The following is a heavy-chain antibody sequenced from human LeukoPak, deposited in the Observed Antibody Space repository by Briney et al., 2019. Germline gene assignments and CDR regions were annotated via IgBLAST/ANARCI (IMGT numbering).Heavy chain of an antibody. V-gene: IGHV4-4*02. CDR1: GGSISSSNW. Sequence: SGTLSLTCAVSGGSISSSNWWSWVRQPPGKGLEWIGEIYHSGSTNYNPSLKSRVTISVDTSKNQFSLKLSSVTAADTAVYYCARPGGTGVFYNWFDPWGQGTLVTVSS. D-gene: IGHD4-23*01. CDR3: ARPGGTGVFYNWFDP. CDR2: IYHSGST. J-gene: IGHJ5*02.